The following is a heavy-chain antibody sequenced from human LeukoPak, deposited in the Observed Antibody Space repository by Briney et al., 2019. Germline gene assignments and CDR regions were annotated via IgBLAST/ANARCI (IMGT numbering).Heavy chain of an antibody. D-gene: IGHD3-22*01. CDR1: GYTFTGYY. Sequence: ASVKVSCKASGYTFTGYYMHWVRQAPGQGLEWMGWINPNSGGTNYAQKFQGRVTMTRDTSISTAYMELSRLRSDDTAVYYCARVGYYYDSSGYYVARLGAFDIWGQGTMVTVSS. CDR2: INPNSGGT. V-gene: IGHV1-2*02. J-gene: IGHJ3*02. CDR3: ARVGYYYDSSGYYVARLGAFDI.